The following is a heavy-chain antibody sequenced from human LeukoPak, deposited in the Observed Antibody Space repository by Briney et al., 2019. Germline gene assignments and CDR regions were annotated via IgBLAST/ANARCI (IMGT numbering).Heavy chain of an antibody. V-gene: IGHV1-69*02. J-gene: IGHJ4*02. D-gene: IGHD1-26*01. Sequence: SVKVSCKASGGTFSSYTISWVRQAPGQGLEWMGRIIPILGIANYAQKFQGRVTITADKSASTAYMELSSLRSDDTAVYYCARLSGSYYFDYWGQGTLVTVSS. CDR3: ARLSGSYYFDY. CDR2: IIPILGIA. CDR1: GGTFSSYT.